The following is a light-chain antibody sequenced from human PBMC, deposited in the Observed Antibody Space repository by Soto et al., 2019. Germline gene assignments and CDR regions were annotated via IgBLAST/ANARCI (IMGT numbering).Light chain of an antibody. CDR1: SSDVGGYNY. J-gene: IGLJ1*01. Sequence: QSALTQPASVSGSPGQSITISCTGTSSDVGGYNYVSWYQRRPGKAPKLIIYDVSNRPSGVSNRFSGSKSGNTASLTISGLQAEDEADYYCSSYTNSSIVFATGTKLTVL. CDR3: SSYTNSSIV. V-gene: IGLV2-14*01. CDR2: DVS.